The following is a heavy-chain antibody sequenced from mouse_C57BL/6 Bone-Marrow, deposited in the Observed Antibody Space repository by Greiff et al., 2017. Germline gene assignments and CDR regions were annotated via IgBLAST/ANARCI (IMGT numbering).Heavy chain of an antibody. D-gene: IGHD1-1*01. V-gene: IGHV1-55*01. CDR2: IYPGSGST. CDR1: GYTFTSYW. Sequence: QVQLQQPGAELVKPGASVKMSCKASGYTFTSYWITWVKQRPGQGLEWIGDIYPGSGSTNYNEKFKSKATLTVATSSSTAYMQLSSLTSEDSAGYYCARFPITTVYWYFDVWGTGTTVTVSS. J-gene: IGHJ1*03. CDR3: ARFPITTVYWYFDV.